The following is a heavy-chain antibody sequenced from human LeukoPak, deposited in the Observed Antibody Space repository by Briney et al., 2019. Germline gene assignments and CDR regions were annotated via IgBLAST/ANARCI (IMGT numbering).Heavy chain of an antibody. CDR3: ARQSLWFGELNDAFDI. CDR2: ISSSSSYI. V-gene: IGHV3-21*04. CDR1: GFTFSSYS. Sequence: GGSLRLSCAASGFTFSSYSMNWVRQAPGKGLEWVSSISSSSSYIYYADSVKGRFTISRDNAKNTLYLQMNSLRAEDTAVYYCARQSLWFGELNDAFDIWGQGTMVTVSS. J-gene: IGHJ3*02. D-gene: IGHD3-10*01.